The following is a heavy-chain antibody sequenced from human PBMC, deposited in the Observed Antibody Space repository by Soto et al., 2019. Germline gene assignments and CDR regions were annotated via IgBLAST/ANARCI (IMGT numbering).Heavy chain of an antibody. J-gene: IGHJ1*01. Sequence: GGSVVLSCAASVFSCDEDCIQLVRQAPVKGLEWVSGISLNICSIGYADSVKLRFTISIDNAKNSLYLQMNSLRAEDTSLYYCAKDISSYYDRRGYLGYSAQRTPVPXSS. V-gene: IGHV3-9*01. D-gene: IGHD3-22*01. CDR1: VFSCDEDC. CDR3: AKDISSYYDRRGYLGY. CDR2: ISLNICSI.